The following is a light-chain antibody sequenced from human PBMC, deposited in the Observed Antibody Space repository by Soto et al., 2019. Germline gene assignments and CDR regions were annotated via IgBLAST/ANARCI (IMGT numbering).Light chain of an antibody. CDR1: TSDVGGYNY. V-gene: IGLV2-8*01. Sequence: QSVLTQPPSASGSPGQSVTISCTGTTSDVGGYNYVSWYQQHPGKAPKLMIYEVNERPSGVPDRFSGSKSGNTASLTVSGLQAEDEADYYCSSYAGNNNLVFGGGTQLTVL. CDR2: EVN. J-gene: IGLJ2*01. CDR3: SSYAGNNNLV.